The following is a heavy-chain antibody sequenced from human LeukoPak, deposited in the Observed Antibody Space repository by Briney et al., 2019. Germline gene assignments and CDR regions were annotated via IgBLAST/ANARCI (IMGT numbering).Heavy chain of an antibody. Sequence: TGRSLRPSCAVAGFTFTSFGMSWVRQAAEKGLEWVGSISGSGGGTYYADSVKGRFTISRDDSKNTLYLQMNSLRAEDTAVYYCAKDLGRYRNNYFDYWGQGSLVAVSS. J-gene: IGHJ4*02. CDR1: GFTFTSFG. D-gene: IGHD1-26*01. CDR3: AKDLGRYRNNYFDY. V-gene: IGHV3-23*01. CDR2: ISGSGGGT.